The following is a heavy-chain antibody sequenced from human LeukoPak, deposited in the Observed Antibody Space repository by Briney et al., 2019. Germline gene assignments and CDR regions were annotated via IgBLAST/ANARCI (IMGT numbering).Heavy chain of an antibody. J-gene: IGHJ6*02. Sequence: ASVKVSCKASGYTFTGYYMHWVRQAPGQGLEWMGRINPNSGGTNYAQKFQGRVTMTRDTSISTAYMELSSLRSEDTAVYYCARDLSMVRGVMHYYYYGMDVWGQGTTVTVSS. CDR2: INPNSGGT. V-gene: IGHV1-2*06. D-gene: IGHD3-10*01. CDR3: ARDLSMVRGVMHYYYYGMDV. CDR1: GYTFTGYY.